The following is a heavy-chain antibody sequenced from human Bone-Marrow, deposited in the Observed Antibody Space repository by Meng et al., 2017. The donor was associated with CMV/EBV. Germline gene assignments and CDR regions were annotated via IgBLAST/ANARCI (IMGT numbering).Heavy chain of an antibody. CDR3: ARDRKGFFDY. CDR1: GFTFSSYA. Sequence: GESLKISCAASGFTFSSYAMSWVRQAPGKGLEWVSSIRSSSDYIYYADSFQGRFTISRDNAKNSLHLQMNSLRAEDTAVYYCARDRKGFFDYWGQGTLVTVSS. CDR2: IRSSSDYI. V-gene: IGHV3-21*01. J-gene: IGHJ4*02.